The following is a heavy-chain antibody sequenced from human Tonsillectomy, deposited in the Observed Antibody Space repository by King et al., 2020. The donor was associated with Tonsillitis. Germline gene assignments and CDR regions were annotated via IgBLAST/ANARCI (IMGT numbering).Heavy chain of an antibody. CDR2: MPYDGSDK. D-gene: IGHD2-2*01. V-gene: IGHV3-30*04. Sequence: VQLVESGGGVVQPGRSLRLSCAASGFSFSRYAMHWVRQAPGKGLEWVAIMPYDGSDKYYADSVKGRFTISGDNSKSTQYLQMNSLRTEDTAVYFCARGDSSTWYGWSYFYPLDVWGQGTTVTVSS. CDR3: ARGDSSTWYGWSYFYPLDV. CDR1: GFSFSRYA. J-gene: IGHJ6*02.